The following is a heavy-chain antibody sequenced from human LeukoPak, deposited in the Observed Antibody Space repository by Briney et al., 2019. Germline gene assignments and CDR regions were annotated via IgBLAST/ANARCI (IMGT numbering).Heavy chain of an antibody. CDR1: GFTFSSYW. CDR2: INSDGSST. CDR3: VRDGDAYNFDY. V-gene: IGHV3-74*01. J-gene: IGHJ4*02. Sequence: GGSLRLSCAASGFTFSSYWMHWVRQAPGKGLVWVSRINSDGSSTNYADSVKGRFTISRDNAKNTLYLQVNSLRAEDTAVYYCVRDGDAYNFDYWGQGTLVTVSS. D-gene: IGHD5-24*01.